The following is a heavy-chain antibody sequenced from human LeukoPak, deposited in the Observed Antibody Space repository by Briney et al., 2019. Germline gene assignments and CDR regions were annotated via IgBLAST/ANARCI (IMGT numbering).Heavy chain of an antibody. CDR2: INPSGGSK. CDR3: ARDATDDSFVF. V-gene: IGHV1-46*01. J-gene: IGHJ3*01. Sequence: ASVKVPCHASGYTFTTYYMHWVRQAPGQGLEWMGIINPSGGSKNYAQKFQGRLTMTRDTSTSTVYMNLSSLRSEDTAVYYCARDATDDSFVFWGQGTMVTVSS. CDR1: GYTFTTYY.